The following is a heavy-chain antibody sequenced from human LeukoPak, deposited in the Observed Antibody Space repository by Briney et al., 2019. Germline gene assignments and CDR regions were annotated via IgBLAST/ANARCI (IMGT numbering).Heavy chain of an antibody. CDR2: INEDGRTI. D-gene: IGHD3-9*01. CDR3: ARDLTGGREV. J-gene: IGHJ4*02. Sequence: GGSLRLSCAVSGFTLTDWWMHWVRQAPGKGLMWVSRINEDGRTINYADSVEGRITISGDRAKNTLYLQMNSLRVEDTAVYFCARDLTGGREVWGQGTLVTVSS. V-gene: IGHV3-74*01. CDR1: GFTLTDWW.